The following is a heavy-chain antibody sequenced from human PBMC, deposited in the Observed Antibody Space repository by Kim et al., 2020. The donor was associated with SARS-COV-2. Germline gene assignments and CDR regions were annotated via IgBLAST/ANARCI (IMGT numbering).Heavy chain of an antibody. CDR1: GFTFDDYA. D-gene: IGHD4-17*01. V-gene: IGHV3-9*01. CDR3: AREMTTSGDY. CDR2: ISWNSGSI. J-gene: IGHJ4*02. Sequence: GGSLRLSCAASGFTFDDYAMHWVRQAPGKGLEWVSGISWNSGSIGYADSVKGRFTISRDNAKNSLYLQMNSLRAEDTALYYCAREMTTSGDYWGQGTLVTVSS.